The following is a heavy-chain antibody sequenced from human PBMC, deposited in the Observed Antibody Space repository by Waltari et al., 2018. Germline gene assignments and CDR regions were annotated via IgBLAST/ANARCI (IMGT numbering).Heavy chain of an antibody. V-gene: IGHV4-39*07. CDR1: GGSISSSSYY. J-gene: IGHJ5*02. CDR3: AREGTMVQGVITPFYNWFDP. D-gene: IGHD3-10*01. CDR2: IYYSGST. Sequence: QLQLQESGPGLVKPSETLSLTCTVSGGSISSSSYYWGWIRQPPGQGLEWIGSIYYSGSTYYNPSLKSRVTISVDTSKNQFSLKLSSVTAADTAVYYCAREGTMVQGVITPFYNWFDPWGQGTLVTVSS.